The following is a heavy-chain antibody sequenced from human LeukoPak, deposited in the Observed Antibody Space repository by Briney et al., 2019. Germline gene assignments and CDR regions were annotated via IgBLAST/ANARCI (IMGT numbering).Heavy chain of an antibody. CDR1: GFTFSSYG. D-gene: IGHD3-3*01. J-gene: IGHJ4*02. CDR2: IRYDGSNK. CDR3: AKEPPQRVEWLLWFDY. V-gene: IGHV3-30*02. Sequence: GGSLRLSCAASGFTFSSYGMHWVRQAPGKGLEWVAFIRYDGSNKYYADSVKGRFTISRDNSKNTLYLQMNSLRAEDTAVYYCAKEPPQRVEWLLWFDYWGQGTLVTVSS.